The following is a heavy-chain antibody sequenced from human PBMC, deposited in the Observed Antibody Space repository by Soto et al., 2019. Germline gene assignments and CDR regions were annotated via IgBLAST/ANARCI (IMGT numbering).Heavy chain of an antibody. CDR2: IIPIFGTA. V-gene: IGHV1-69*13. J-gene: IGHJ3*02. Sequence: ASVKVSCKASGGTFSSYAISWVRQAPGQGLEWMGGIIPIFGTANYAQKFQGRVTITADESTSTAYMELSSLRSEDTAVYYCARFRMKDSSGYFAFDIWGQGTMVTVSS. CDR3: ARFRMKDSSGYFAFDI. CDR1: GGTFSSYA. D-gene: IGHD3-22*01.